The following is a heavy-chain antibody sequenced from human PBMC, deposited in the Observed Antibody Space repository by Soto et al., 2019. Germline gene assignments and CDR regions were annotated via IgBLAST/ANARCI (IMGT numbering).Heavy chain of an antibody. CDR3: ARDLLGPGRAYGMDV. Sequence: QVQLVEAGGGVVQPGRSLRLSCAASGFTFSSYGMHWVRQAPGKGLEWVAVISYDGSNKYYADSVKGRFTISRDNSKNTLYLPMNSLTAEDTAVYYCARDLLGPGRAYGMDVWGQGTTVTVSS. J-gene: IGHJ6*02. CDR2: ISYDGSNK. D-gene: IGHD7-27*01. V-gene: IGHV3-30*03. CDR1: GFTFSSYG.